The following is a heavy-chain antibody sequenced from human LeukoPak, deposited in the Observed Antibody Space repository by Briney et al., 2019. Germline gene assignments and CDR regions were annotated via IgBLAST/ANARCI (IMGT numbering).Heavy chain of an antibody. Sequence: GGSLRLSCAASGFTFSSYAMSWVRQAPGKGLEWVSAISGSGGSTYYADSVKGRFTISGDNSKNTLYLQMNSLRAEDTAVYYCAKEGYYDSSGYPDYWGQGTLVTVSS. CDR3: AKEGYYDSSGYPDY. CDR2: ISGSGGST. J-gene: IGHJ4*02. V-gene: IGHV3-23*01. D-gene: IGHD3-22*01. CDR1: GFTFSSYA.